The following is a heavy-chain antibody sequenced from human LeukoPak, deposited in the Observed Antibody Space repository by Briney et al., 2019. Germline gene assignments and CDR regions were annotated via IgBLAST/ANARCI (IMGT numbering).Heavy chain of an antibody. CDR1: GGSVNIGSSY. D-gene: IGHD3-22*01. Sequence: SETLSLTCTVSGGSVNIGSSYWNWIRQPPGKGLEWIGYIYYSGSANYNPSLKSRVTISVDTSKNQFSLKLSSVTAADTAVYYCARGGTYYYDSSGYRYWGQGTLVTVSS. CDR3: ARGGTYYYDSSGYRY. J-gene: IGHJ4*02. CDR2: IYYSGSA. V-gene: IGHV4-61*01.